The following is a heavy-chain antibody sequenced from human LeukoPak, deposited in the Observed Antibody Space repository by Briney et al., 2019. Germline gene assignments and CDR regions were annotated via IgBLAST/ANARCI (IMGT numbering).Heavy chain of an antibody. Sequence: GSLRLSCAASGFTFSSYSMNWVRQAPGKGLEWVSSISSSSSYIYYADSVKGRFTISRDNAKNSLYLQMNSLRAEDTAVYYCARVQYYYDSSGYYSDYWGQGTLVTVSP. CDR1: GFTFSSYS. CDR2: ISSSSSYI. D-gene: IGHD3-22*01. CDR3: ARVQYYYDSSGYYSDY. V-gene: IGHV3-21*01. J-gene: IGHJ4*02.